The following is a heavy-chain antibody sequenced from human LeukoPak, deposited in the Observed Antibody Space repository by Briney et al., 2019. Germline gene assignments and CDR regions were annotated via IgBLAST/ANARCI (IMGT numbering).Heavy chain of an antibody. Sequence: SETLSLTCAVYGGSFSGYYWSWLRQPPGKGLEWVGEINHSGSTNYNPSLKSRVTISVDTSKNQFSLKLSSVTAADTAVYYCARGRIVVVPAAIRDKEDSHYFDYWGQGTLVTVSS. J-gene: IGHJ4*02. D-gene: IGHD2-2*02. CDR2: INHSGST. CDR1: GGSFSGYY. V-gene: IGHV4-34*01. CDR3: ARGRIVVVPAAIRDKEDSHYFDY.